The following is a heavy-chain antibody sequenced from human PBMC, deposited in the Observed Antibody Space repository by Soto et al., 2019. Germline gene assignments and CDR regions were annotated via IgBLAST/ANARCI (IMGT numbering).Heavy chain of an antibody. CDR1: GFTFSDFS. V-gene: IGHV3-30*04. Sequence: GGSLRLSCAGSGFTFSDFSMHWVRQAPGKGLEWVAVLSYDVRNKFYVDSVKDRFTISRDNSKNTLYLEMNSPRAEDTAVYYCARERVTGYYNVIGYWGQGT. D-gene: IGHD3-9*01. CDR3: ARERVTGYYNVIGY. CDR2: LSYDVRNK. J-gene: IGHJ4*02.